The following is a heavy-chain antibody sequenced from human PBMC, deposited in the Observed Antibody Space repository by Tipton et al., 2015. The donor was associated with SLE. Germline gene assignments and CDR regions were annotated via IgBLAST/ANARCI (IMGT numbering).Heavy chain of an antibody. CDR1: GVSISTYY. CDR2: FYFSGSS. CDR3: ARHLGVIVAFEV. V-gene: IGHV4-59*01. J-gene: IGHJ3*01. D-gene: IGHD3-10*01. Sequence: TLSLTCSVTGVSISTYYWSWIRQSPGKGLEWIGFFYFSGSSQYNPSLKSRVAISAETSNNQFSLELRSLTAADTAVYYCARHLGVIVAFEVWGQGTVLTVSS.